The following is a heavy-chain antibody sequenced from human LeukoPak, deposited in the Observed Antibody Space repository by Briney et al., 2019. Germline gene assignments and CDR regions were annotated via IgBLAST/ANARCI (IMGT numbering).Heavy chain of an antibody. D-gene: IGHD3-22*01. CDR2: INWNGGST. CDR1: GFTFDDYG. V-gene: IGHV3-20*04. Sequence: GGSLRLSCAASGFTFDDYGMSWVRQAPGKGLEWVSGINWNGGSTGYADSVKGRFTISRDNAKNPLYLQMNSLGAEDTALYYCARLEVVTYTRSGGVDYWGQGTLVTVSS. CDR3: ARLEVVTYTRSGGVDY. J-gene: IGHJ4*02.